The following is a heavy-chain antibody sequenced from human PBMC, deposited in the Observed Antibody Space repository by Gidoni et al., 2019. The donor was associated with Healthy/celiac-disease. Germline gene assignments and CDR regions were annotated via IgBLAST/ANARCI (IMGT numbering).Heavy chain of an antibody. J-gene: IGHJ6*02. CDR3: ARDAPLYCTNGVCTQSDGMDV. CDR2: IWYDGSNK. V-gene: IGHV3-33*01. Sequence: QVQLVVSGDGVVQPGRPLRLSCAASGFHSRSYGLHRYRQAPGKGLEWVAVIWYDGSNKYYADTVKGRFTISRDNSKNTLYLQMNSLRAEGTAVYYCARDAPLYCTNGVCTQSDGMDVWGQGTTVTVSS. D-gene: IGHD2-8*01. CDR1: GFHSRSYG.